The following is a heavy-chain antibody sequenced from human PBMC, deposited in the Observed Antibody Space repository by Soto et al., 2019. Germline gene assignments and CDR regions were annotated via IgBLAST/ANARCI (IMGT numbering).Heavy chain of an antibody. V-gene: IGHV4-59*01. Sequence: SETLSLTCTVSGGSISSYSWSWIRQPPGKGLECIGYIYYSGSTNYNPSLKSRVTISVDTSKNQFSLRLGSVTAADTAVYYCARVTQASWSGSLTCFDPWGQGTLVTVSP. CDR2: IYYSGST. CDR3: ARVTQASWSGSLTCFDP. J-gene: IGHJ5*02. CDR1: GGSISSYS. D-gene: IGHD3-3*01.